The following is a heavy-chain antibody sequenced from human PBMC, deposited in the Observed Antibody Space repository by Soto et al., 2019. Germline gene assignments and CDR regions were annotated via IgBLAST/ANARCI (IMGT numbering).Heavy chain of an antibody. V-gene: IGHV1-18*01. CDR2: ISAYNGNT. D-gene: IGHD4-17*01. Sequence: ASVKVSCKASGYTFTSYGISWVRQAPGQGLEWMGWISAYNGNTNYAQKLQGRVTMTTDTSTSTAYMELRSLRSDDTAVYYCARRSSPTSDYGDYVFDYWGQGTLVTVSS. CDR3: ARRSSPTSDYGDYVFDY. CDR1: GYTFTSYG. J-gene: IGHJ4*02.